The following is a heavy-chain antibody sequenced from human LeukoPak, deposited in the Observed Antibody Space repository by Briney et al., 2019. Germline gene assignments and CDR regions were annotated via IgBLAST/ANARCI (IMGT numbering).Heavy chain of an antibody. CDR3: AKKAAPVSAIRAGFDY. V-gene: IGHV3-33*06. D-gene: IGHD2-21*01. Sequence: GGSLRLSCAVSGFTFSSYGMHWVRQAPGKGLEWVAVIWYDGSNKYYADSVKGRFTISRDNSKNTLYLQMNSLRAEDTAVNYCAKKAAPVSAIRAGFDYWGQGTLVTVSS. CDR2: IWYDGSNK. CDR1: GFTFSSYG. J-gene: IGHJ4*02.